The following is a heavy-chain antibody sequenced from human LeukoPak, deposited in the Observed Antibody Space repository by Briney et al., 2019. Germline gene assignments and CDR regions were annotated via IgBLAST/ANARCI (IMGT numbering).Heavy chain of an antibody. D-gene: IGHD4-17*01. J-gene: IGHJ4*02. CDR3: ARDRAGKTVTHLIDY. CDR1: GYSFTGYC. CDR2: INPDSGGT. Sequence: ASVKVSCKASGYSFTGYCMHWVRQAPGQGLEWMGWINPDSGGTYYAQNFQGRAIMTRDTSISTGYMELSSRRSDDTAVYYCARDRAGKTVTHLIDYWGQGTLVTVSS. V-gene: IGHV1-2*02.